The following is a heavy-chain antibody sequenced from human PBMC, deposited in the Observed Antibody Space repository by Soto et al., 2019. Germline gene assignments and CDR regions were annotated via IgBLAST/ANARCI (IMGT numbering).Heavy chain of an antibody. D-gene: IGHD3-3*01. J-gene: IGHJ5*02. V-gene: IGHV4-61*03. CDR3: ARYTSYDFRSGYVRVAP. CDR2: IYYSGST. CDR1: GGSVSSGSHY. Sequence: SETLSVTCTVSGGSVSSGSHYWSWIRQPPGKGLEWIGNIYYSGSTKYNPSLKSRVTISVDRSRNHFSLNLRSVTTADTALYYCARYTSYDFRSGYVRVAPWAQGTLVTV.